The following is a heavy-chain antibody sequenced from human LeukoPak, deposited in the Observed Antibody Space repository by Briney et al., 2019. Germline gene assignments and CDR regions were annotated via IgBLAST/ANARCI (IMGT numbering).Heavy chain of an antibody. Sequence: GGSLRLSCAASGFNFTNAWMSWVRQAPGKGLEWVGRIRSKTDGGTTDYAAPVKGRFTISRDDSKNMLYLQMDSLEIDDTALYYCNTGPTYWGQGTLVTVSS. CDR3: NTGPTY. J-gene: IGHJ4*02. D-gene: IGHD4-17*01. CDR1: GFNFTNAW. V-gene: IGHV3-15*01. CDR2: IRSKTDGGTT.